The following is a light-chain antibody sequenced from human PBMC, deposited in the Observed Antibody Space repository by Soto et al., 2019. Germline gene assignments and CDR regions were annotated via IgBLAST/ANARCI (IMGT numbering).Light chain of an antibody. V-gene: IGKV3-20*01. CDR2: AAS. J-gene: IGKJ1*01. CDR3: HQYGNEVTWT. Sequence: EVVLTQSPGTVSLSPGERATLSCRASQSVTSNYLAWYQQKPGQAPRLLIYAASSRATGIPDRFIGSGSGTDFTLTISRLEPEDFAVNYCHQYGNEVTWTVGQGTTVEIK. CDR1: QSVTSNY.